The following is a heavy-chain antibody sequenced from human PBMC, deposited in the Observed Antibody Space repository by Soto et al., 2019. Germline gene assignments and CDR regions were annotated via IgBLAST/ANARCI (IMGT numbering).Heavy chain of an antibody. Sequence: GGSLRLSCAASGFTFRSYAMSWVRQAPGKGLEWVSAISGSGGSTYYADSVKGRFTISRDNSKNTLYLQMNSLRAEDTAVYYCAKDHRESYGDYSFDYWGQGTLVTVSS. D-gene: IGHD4-17*01. CDR3: AKDHRESYGDYSFDY. J-gene: IGHJ4*02. CDR2: ISGSGGST. V-gene: IGHV3-23*01. CDR1: GFTFRSYA.